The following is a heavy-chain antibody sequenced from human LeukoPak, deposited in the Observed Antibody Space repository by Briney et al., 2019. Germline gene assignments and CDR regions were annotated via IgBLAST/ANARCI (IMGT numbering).Heavy chain of an antibody. V-gene: IGHV3-48*02. CDR2: ISSSSSTI. D-gene: IGHD1-26*01. CDR3: ATSGSYRFDY. CDR1: GFNFSIYG. J-gene: IGHJ4*02. Sequence: GGSLRLSCAASGFNFSIYGMNWVRQAPGKGLEWVSYISSSSSTIYYADSVKGRFTISRDNAQNSLYLQMNSLRDEDTAVYYCATSGSYRFDYWGQGTLVTVSS.